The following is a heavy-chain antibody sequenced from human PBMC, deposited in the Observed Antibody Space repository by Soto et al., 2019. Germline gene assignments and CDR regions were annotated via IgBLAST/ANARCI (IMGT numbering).Heavy chain of an antibody. J-gene: IGHJ4*02. CDR3: ARDLRKFYYFDS. D-gene: IGHD4-17*01. CDR2: ISYDGTKI. V-gene: IGHV3-30-3*01. CDR1: GFTFNTQA. Sequence: QVHLVESGGGVVQPGRSLRLSCAASGFTFNTQAMHWVRQAPGKGLEWVAVISYDGTKIYYADSVKGRFTISRDNSKNTLDLQMNSLSAEDTAVYYCARDLRKFYYFDSWGQGTLVTVSS.